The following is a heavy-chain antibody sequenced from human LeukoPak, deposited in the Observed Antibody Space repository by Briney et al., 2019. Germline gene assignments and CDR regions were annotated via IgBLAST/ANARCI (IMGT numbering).Heavy chain of an antibody. D-gene: IGHD1-26*01. V-gene: IGHV3-33*01. CDR2: IWYDGSNK. CDR1: GFTFSSYG. CDR3: ARRVVGAMPFDY. Sequence: GGSLRLSCAASGFTFSSYGMHWVRQAPGKGLEWVAVIWYDGSNKYYADSVKGRFTISRDNSKNSLYLQMNSLGDEDTAVYYCARRVVGAMPFDYWGQGTLVTVSS. J-gene: IGHJ4*02.